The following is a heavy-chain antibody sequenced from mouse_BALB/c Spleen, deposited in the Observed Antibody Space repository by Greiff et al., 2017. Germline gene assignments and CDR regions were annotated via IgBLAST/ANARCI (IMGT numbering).Heavy chain of an antibody. Sequence: VMLVESGPGLVAPSQSLSITCTVSGFSLTSYGVHWVRQPPGKGLEWLGVIWAGGSTNYNSALMSRLSISKDNSKSQVFLKMNSLQTDDTAMYYCARARATAYWGQGTRVTVSA. CDR2: IWAGGST. CDR1: GFSLTSYG. V-gene: IGHV2-9*02. CDR3: ARARATAY. D-gene: IGHD3-1*01. J-gene: IGHJ3*01.